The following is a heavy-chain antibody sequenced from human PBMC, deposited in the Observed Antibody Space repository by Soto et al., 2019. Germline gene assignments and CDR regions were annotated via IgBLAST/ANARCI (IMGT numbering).Heavy chain of an antibody. CDR3: AKSAPRRYYYYGMDV. Sequence: PGGSLRLSCAASGFTFSSYGMHWVRQAPGKGLEWVAVISYDGSNKYYADSVKGRFTISRDNSKNTLYLQMNSLRAEDTAVYYCAKSAPRRYYYYGMDVWRQGTTVTVSS. CDR2: ISYDGSNK. V-gene: IGHV3-30*18. CDR1: GFTFSSYG. J-gene: IGHJ6*02.